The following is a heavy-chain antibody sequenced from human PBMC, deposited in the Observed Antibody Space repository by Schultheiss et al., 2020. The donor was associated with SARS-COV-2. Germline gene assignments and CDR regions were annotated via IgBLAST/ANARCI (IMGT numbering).Heavy chain of an antibody. J-gene: IGHJ6*02. CDR2: IYYSGST. Sequence: SETLSLTCTVSGGSISSYYWSWIRQPPGKGLEWIGYIYYSGSTNYNPSLKSRVTISVDTSKNQFSLKLSSVTAADTAVYYCASQNWPYYGMDVWGQGTTVTVSS. CDR1: GGSISSYY. D-gene: IGHD1-1*01. CDR3: ASQNWPYYGMDV. V-gene: IGHV4-59*01.